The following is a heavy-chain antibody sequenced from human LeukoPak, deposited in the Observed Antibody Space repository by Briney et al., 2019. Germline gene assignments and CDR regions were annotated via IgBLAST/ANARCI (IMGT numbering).Heavy chain of an antibody. V-gene: IGHV3-30*02. D-gene: IGHD1-7*01. J-gene: IGHJ5*02. CDR2: IWYDGTNT. CDR1: GFTFSNYG. CDR3: AKDSRPGTTYNWLDP. Sequence: GGSLRLSCAASGFTFSNYGIHWVRQAPGKGLEWVAFIWYDGTNTYYTDSVKGRFTISRDNSKNTLYLQMNSLRPEDTAVYYCAKDSRPGTTYNWLDPWGQGTPVTVSS.